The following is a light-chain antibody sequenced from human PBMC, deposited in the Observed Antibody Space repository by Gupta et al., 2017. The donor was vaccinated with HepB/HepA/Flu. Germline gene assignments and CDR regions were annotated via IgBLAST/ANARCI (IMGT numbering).Light chain of an antibody. Sequence: EIVLTKSPGTLSLSPGERATLSCRASQSVSSSYLAWYQQKPGQAPRLLIYAASSRATGIPDRFSGSGSGTDFTLTISRLEPEDFAVYYCQQYGSSPPAFGHGTKVDIK. CDR1: QSVSSSY. CDR2: AAS. CDR3: QQYGSSPPA. J-gene: IGKJ3*01. V-gene: IGKV3-20*01.